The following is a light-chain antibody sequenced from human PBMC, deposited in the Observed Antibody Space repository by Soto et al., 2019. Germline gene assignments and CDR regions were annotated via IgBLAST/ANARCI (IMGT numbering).Light chain of an antibody. CDR3: LQYGSSPWT. Sequence: EIVLTQSPGTLSLSPGERATLSCRASQSVSSNYLAWYQQKPGQAPRLLMYGVSSRAPGIPDRFSGSGSGTDFTLTISRLEPTDFAVYYCLQYGSSPWTFGQGTKVEIK. J-gene: IGKJ1*01. V-gene: IGKV3-20*01. CDR1: QSVSSNY. CDR2: GVS.